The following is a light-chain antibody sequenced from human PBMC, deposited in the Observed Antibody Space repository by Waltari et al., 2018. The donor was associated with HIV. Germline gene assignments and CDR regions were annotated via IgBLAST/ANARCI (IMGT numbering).Light chain of an antibody. Sequence: SALTQPASVSGSPGPPITIPCPGTSSDVGSYNLVSWYQQYPGKAPKLMIYEVSKRPSGVSNRFSGSKSGNTASLTISGLQAEDEADYYCCSYAATSTFVFGTGTKVTVL. V-gene: IGLV2-23*02. CDR3: CSYAATSTFV. CDR2: EVS. J-gene: IGLJ1*01. CDR1: SSDVGSYNL.